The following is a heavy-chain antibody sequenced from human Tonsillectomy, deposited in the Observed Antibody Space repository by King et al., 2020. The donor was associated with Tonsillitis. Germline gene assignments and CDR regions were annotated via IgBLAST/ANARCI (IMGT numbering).Heavy chain of an antibody. V-gene: IGHV3-30*02. CDR1: GFTFSTYG. Sequence: VQLVESGGGVVQPGGSLRLSCTASGFTFSTYGMHWVRQAPGKGLEWVAFIRYDGNNKYYVDSVKGRFTISRDNSKNTLYLQMNSLRAEDTAAYYCVAPRSGDSYGFDAFDIWGQGTMVTVSS. CDR2: IRYDGNNK. CDR3: VAPRSGDSYGFDAFDI. D-gene: IGHD5-18*01. J-gene: IGHJ3*02.